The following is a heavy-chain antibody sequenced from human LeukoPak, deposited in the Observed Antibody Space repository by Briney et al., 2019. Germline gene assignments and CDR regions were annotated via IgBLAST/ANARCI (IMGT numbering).Heavy chain of an antibody. CDR3: ARGRGGPPFDY. CDR2: ISADGGTT. Sequence: RGSLSLSCAVSGLSFRGYGMQWVRQAPGEGLEYVSAISADGGTTYYADSVKDRFIISRDNSKNTLYLQMGSLRNEDMAVYYCARGRGGPPFDYWGQGALVTVSS. CDR1: GLSFRGYG. J-gene: IGHJ4*02. V-gene: IGHV3-64*02.